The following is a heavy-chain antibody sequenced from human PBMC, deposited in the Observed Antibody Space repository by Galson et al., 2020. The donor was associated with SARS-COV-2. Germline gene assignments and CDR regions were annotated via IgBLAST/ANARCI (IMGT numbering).Heavy chain of an antibody. D-gene: IGHD5-18*01. CDR3: TRDKNVDTFDS. V-gene: IGHV4-39*07. CDR2: IYYNGRT. CDR1: GDSISSNKYY. J-gene: IGHJ4*02. Sequence: SETLSLTCPVSGDSISSNKYYWGWIRQPPGKGLEWIGSIYYNGRTYYNPSLKSRVTVSLDTSKNQFSLQLSSVTAADTATYYCTRDKNVDTFDSWCQGTLVTVSS.